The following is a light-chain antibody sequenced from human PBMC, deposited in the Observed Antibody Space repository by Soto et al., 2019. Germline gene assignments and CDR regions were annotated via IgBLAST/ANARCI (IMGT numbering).Light chain of an antibody. Sequence: QSALTQPDSVSGSPGQSITISCTGTSSDVGGYTYVSWYQHHPGKAPKLMIYEVSNRPSWVSYRFSGSKSGNTASLTISGLRPEDEADYYCSSYTGSNPLGMFGGGTKLTVL. CDR2: EVS. CDR1: SSDVGGYTY. J-gene: IGLJ3*02. V-gene: IGLV2-14*01. CDR3: SSYTGSNPLGM.